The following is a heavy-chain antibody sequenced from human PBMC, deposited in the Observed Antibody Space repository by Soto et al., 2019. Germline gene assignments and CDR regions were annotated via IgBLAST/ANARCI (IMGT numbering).Heavy chain of an antibody. V-gene: IGHV4-59*01. CDR2: IYYSGST. J-gene: IGHJ4*02. CDR1: GGSMSGYC. Sequence: PSETLSLTCSVSGGSMSGYCWSWIRQPPGKGLEWIGYIYYSGSTSYNPSLKSRVTISVDTSKNQFSLKLNSLTAADTAVYYCARVSSSWSNYFDYWGQGTPVTVSS. CDR3: ARVSSSWSNYFDY. D-gene: IGHD6-13*01.